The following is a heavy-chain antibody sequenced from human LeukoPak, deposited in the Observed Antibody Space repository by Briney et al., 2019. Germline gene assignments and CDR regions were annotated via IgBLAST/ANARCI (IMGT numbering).Heavy chain of an antibody. V-gene: IGHV4-59*01. CDR2: IYFRGNI. D-gene: IGHD4-11*01. Sequence: ASETLSLTCTVSGASINTYFWSWIRQPPGKGLEYIGYIYFRGNIDYNPSLRSRVTISADTSKNQFSLRLNSVTPADTAIYYCARLYSNYDWFDPWGLGTLVTVSS. J-gene: IGHJ5*02. CDR3: ARLYSNYDWFDP. CDR1: GASINTYF.